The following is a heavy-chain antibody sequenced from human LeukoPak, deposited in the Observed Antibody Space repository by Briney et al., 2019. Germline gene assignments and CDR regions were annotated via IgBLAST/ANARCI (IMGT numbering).Heavy chain of an antibody. CDR1: GFTFSTYS. CDR2: INSGSTHF. V-gene: IGHV3-21*01. CDR3: ARDGSDSFDY. D-gene: IGHD2-21*02. Sequence: SGESLRLSCAASGFTFSTYSMSWVRQAPGKGLEWVSSINSGSTHFYYADSVKGRFTISRDNAKNSLYLQMNSLRDEDTAVYYCARDGSDSFDYWGQGTLVTVSS. J-gene: IGHJ4*02.